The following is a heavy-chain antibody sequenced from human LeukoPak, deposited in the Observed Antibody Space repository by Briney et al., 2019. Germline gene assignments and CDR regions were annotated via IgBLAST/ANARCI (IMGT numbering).Heavy chain of an antibody. V-gene: IGHV3-23*01. J-gene: IGHJ3*02. Sequence: PGGSLRLSSAAPGFTFSSYGMTWVRQAPGKGLEWVSAISGSGGSTYYADSVKGRSTISRDNSKNALYLQMNSLRAEDTAVYYCAKYGSAGSQRYHDASDIWGQGTMVTVSS. CDR3: AKYGSAGSQRYHDASDI. D-gene: IGHD3-10*01. CDR2: ISGSGGST. CDR1: GFTFSSYG.